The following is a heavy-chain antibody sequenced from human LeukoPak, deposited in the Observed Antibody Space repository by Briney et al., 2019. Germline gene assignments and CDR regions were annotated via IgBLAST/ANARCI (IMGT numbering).Heavy chain of an antibody. CDR1: GGTFSSYA. J-gene: IGHJ4*02. D-gene: IGHD2-15*01. V-gene: IGHV1-69*05. CDR2: IIPIFGTA. CDR3: ARVSSSGYYFDY. Sequence: ASVKVSCKASGGTFSSYAISWVRQAPGQGVEWMGGIIPIFGTANYAQKFQGRVTITTDESTSTAYMELSSLRSEDTAVYYCARVSSSGYYFDYWGQGTLVTVSS.